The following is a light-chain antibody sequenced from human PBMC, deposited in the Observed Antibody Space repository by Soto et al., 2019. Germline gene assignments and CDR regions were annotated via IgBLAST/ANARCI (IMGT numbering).Light chain of an antibody. J-gene: IGLJ2*01. CDR2: DVS. CDR1: TSDIGGYNY. CDR3: SSYTTTLAV. Sequence: QSALTQPASVSASPGQSITISCTGTTSDIGGYNYVSWYQQHPGKAPKLMIYDVSNRPSGVSDRFSGSKSGNTASLTISGLQAEEEADYFCSSYTTTLAVFGGGTQLTVL. V-gene: IGLV2-14*03.